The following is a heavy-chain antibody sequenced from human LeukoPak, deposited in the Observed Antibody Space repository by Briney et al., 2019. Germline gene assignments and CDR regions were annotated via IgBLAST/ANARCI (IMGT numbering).Heavy chain of an antibody. V-gene: IGHV3-53*01. D-gene: IGHD6-6*01. CDR2: IYSGGFT. Sequence: GGSLSLSCAASGFNVSSDYMSWVRQAPGKGLEWVSVIYSGGFTYYTASVRGRFTISRDNSKNMLYLQMNSLTAEDTAVYYCARDSGHWSSSGYWGQGTLVTVSS. CDR1: GFNVSSDY. J-gene: IGHJ4*02. CDR3: ARDSGHWSSSGY.